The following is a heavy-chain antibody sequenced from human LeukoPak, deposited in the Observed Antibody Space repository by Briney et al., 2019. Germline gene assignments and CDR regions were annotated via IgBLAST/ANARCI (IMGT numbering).Heavy chain of an antibody. CDR2: IYYSGST. V-gene: IGHV4-31*03. J-gene: IGHJ5*02. CDR3: AREAVAGQNWFDP. CDR1: GGSISSGGYY. Sequence: SETLSLTCTVSGGSISSGGYYWSWIRQHPGKGLEWIGYIYYSGSTYNNPSLKSRVTISVDTSKNQFSLKLSSVTAADTAVYYCAREAVAGQNWFDPWGQGTLVTVSS. D-gene: IGHD6-19*01.